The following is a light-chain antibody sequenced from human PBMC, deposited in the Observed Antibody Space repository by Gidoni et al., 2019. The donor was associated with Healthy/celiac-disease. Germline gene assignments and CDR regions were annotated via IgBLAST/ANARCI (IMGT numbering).Light chain of an antibody. V-gene: IGLV2-14*01. J-gene: IGLJ2*01. CDR3: SSYTSSSTLG. CDR1: SSDVGGYNY. CDR2: EVS. Sequence: QSALTQPASVSGSPGQSITISCTGTSSDVGGYNYVSWYQQHPGKAPQLMIYEVSNRPSGVSKRFSGSKSGNTASLTISGLQAEDEADYYCSSYTSSSTLGFGGGTKLTVL.